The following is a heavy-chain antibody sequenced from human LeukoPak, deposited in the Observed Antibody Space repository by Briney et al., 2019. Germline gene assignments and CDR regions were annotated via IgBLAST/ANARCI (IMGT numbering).Heavy chain of an antibody. V-gene: IGHV3-53*01. CDR3: AREVISTPSYFDY. D-gene: IGHD2-2*01. CDR1: GFTVSSSF. J-gene: IGHJ4*02. CDR2: IHRDDKT. Sequence: GGSLRLSCAASGFTVSSSFVYWVRRAPGKGLEWVSFIHRDDKTYYADSVKGRFTMSRDSSKNTLYLQMNSLGADDTAVYYCAREVISTPSYFDYWGQGILVTVSS.